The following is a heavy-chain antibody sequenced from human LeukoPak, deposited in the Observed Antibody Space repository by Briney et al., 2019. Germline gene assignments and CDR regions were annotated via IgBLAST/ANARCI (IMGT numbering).Heavy chain of an antibody. CDR1: GYSLSELP. D-gene: IGHD2-8*01. CDR3: ASESIVLKVYADGKAFDV. V-gene: IGHV1-24*01. Sequence: ASVTVSCKVSGYSLSELPIHWVRQAPGKGLEWMGGFDPEDGERIYAQKFQGRITMTEDTSTDTAYMELKRLRSEDTAVYYCASESIVLKVYADGKAFDVWGQGTMVTVSS. CDR2: FDPEDGER. J-gene: IGHJ3*01.